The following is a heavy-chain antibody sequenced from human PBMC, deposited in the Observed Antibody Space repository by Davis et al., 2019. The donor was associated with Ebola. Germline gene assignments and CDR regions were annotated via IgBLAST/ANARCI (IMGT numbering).Heavy chain of an antibody. Sequence: SETLSLTCTVSGGSISSYYWSWIRQPPGKGLEWIGYIYYSGSTNYNPSLKRRVTISVDTSKNQFSLKLSSVTAADTAVYYCARMEGRDGYNYFDYWGQGTLVTVSS. CDR2: IYYSGST. V-gene: IGHV4-59*08. J-gene: IGHJ4*02. D-gene: IGHD5-24*01. CDR3: ARMEGRDGYNYFDY. CDR1: GGSISSYY.